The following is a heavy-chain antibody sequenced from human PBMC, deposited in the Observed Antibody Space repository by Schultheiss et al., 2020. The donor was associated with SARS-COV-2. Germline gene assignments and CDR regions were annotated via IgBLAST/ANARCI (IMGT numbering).Heavy chain of an antibody. V-gene: IGHV4-59*05. J-gene: IGHJ3*02. D-gene: IGHD3-10*01. CDR3: ARQGLLWFGELDAFDI. Sequence: SQTLSLTCAVYGGSFSGYYWSWIRQPAGKGLDWIGRIYYSGSTYYNPSLKSRVTISVDTSKNQFSLKLSSVTAADTAVYYCARQGLLWFGELDAFDIWGQGTMVTVSS. CDR1: GGSFSGYY. CDR2: IYYSGST.